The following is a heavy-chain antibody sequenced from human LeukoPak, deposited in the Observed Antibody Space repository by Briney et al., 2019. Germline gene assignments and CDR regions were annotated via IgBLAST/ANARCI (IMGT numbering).Heavy chain of an antibody. Sequence: ASVKVSCKASGYTFTGYYVHWVRQAPGQGLEWMGWINPNSGRTNYPQKFQGRVIMTRDTSTSTVYLDLSSLTSDDTAVYYCARDLDYFGSSSLDNWGQATLVTV. CDR3: ARDLDYFGSSSLDN. CDR1: GYTFTGYY. J-gene: IGHJ4*02. V-gene: IGHV1-2*02. D-gene: IGHD3-10*01. CDR2: INPNSGRT.